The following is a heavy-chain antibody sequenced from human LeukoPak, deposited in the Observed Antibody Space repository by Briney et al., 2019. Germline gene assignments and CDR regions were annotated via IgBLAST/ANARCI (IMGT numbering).Heavy chain of an antibody. CDR2: INPNSGGT. D-gene: IGHD6-19*01. CDR3: ARVAGAVAGSPLFDY. Sequence: GASVKVSCKASGYTFTGYYMHWVRQAPGQGLEWMGWINPNSGGTNYAQKFQGRVTMTRDTSISTAYMELSRLRSDDTAVYYCARVAGAVAGSPLFDYWGQGTLVTVSS. V-gene: IGHV1-2*02. CDR1: GYTFTGYY. J-gene: IGHJ4*02.